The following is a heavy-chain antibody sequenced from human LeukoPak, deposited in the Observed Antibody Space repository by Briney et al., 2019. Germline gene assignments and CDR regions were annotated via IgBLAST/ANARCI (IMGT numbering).Heavy chain of an antibody. CDR1: GFTFDDYA. D-gene: IGHD3-16*01. Sequence: GGSLRLSCAASGFTFDDYAMHWVRQAPGMGLEWVSGISWNSGSIGYADSVKGRFTISRDNAKNSLYLQMNSLRAEDTALYYCAKDIGSWGSGFDPWGQGTLVTVSS. CDR3: AKDIGSWGSGFDP. J-gene: IGHJ5*02. V-gene: IGHV3-9*01. CDR2: ISWNSGSI.